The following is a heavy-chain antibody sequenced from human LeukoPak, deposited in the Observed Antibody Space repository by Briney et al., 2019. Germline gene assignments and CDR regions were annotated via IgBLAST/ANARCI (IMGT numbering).Heavy chain of an antibody. CDR3: TKGYSGYDYAFDI. CDR1: GFTFSNSG. J-gene: IGHJ3*02. V-gene: IGHV3-30*18. CDR2: ISSYDGRNK. D-gene: IGHD5-12*01. Sequence: GRSLRLSCAASGFTFSNSGMHWVRQAPGKGLEWVALISSYDGRNKNYADSVKGRFTISRDNSKDMVYLQMNSLRVEDAAMYYCTKGYSGYDYAFDIWGQGTMVTISS.